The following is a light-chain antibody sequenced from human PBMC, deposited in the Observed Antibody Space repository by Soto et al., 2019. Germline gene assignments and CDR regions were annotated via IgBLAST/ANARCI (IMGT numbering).Light chain of an antibody. CDR2: KVS. CDR3: MQYAHWPHT. J-gene: IGKJ2*01. Sequence: DVVMTQSPLSLPATLGQPASISCRSSQSLVHSDGTTCLNWFQQRPRQSPRRLISKVSNRDSGVPDRFSGTWSGAYFTLKISRVEAEDVGVYYCMQYAHWPHTFGQGTKLEIK. CDR1: QSLVHSDGTTC. V-gene: IGKV2-30*02.